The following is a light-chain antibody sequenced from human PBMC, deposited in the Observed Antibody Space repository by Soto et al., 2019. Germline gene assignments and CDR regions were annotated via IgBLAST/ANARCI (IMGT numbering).Light chain of an antibody. CDR1: QGIANF. V-gene: IGKV1-9*01. J-gene: IGKJ3*01. Sequence: IQLTQSPSSLSASVGDRVTISCRASQGIANFLAWYQQKPGKAPKLLIYGASTLQSGVPSRFSGSGSGTDFTLTISSLQPEDFATYYCQQLNSFRIPFGPGTKVDIK. CDR3: QQLNSFRIP. CDR2: GAS.